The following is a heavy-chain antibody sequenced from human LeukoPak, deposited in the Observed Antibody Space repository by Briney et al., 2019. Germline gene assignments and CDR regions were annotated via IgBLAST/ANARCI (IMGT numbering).Heavy chain of an antibody. V-gene: IGHV1-46*01. CDR2: MSPNGDST. CDR1: GYPFTKFY. J-gene: IGHJ5*02. Sequence: VASVKVSCKASGYPFTKFYMHWVRQAPGNGLEWMGLMSPNGDSTLYSQKFQGRVTMTRDTSTSTDYMELSSLRSEDTAVYYCARDNSDTVKGECSGACYWWFDPWGQGTLVTVSS. CDR3: ARDNSDTVKGECSGACYWWFDP. D-gene: IGHD6-19*01.